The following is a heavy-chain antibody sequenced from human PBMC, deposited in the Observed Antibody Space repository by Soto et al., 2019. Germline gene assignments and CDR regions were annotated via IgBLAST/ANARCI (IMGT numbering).Heavy chain of an antibody. CDR3: ARDLGSLVAVAGTCYFDY. D-gene: IGHD6-19*01. CDR2: INPGGGST. V-gene: IGHV1-46*01. CDR1: GYTFTNFF. J-gene: IGHJ4*02. Sequence: QVQLVQSGAEVKGPGASVKISCKASGYTFTNFFIHWVRQAPGHGLEWMGIINPGGGSTDYAQKFKGRVTLTRDASTNTVHMELSSLRSEDTAVYYCARDLGSLVAVAGTCYFDYWGQGTLVTVSS.